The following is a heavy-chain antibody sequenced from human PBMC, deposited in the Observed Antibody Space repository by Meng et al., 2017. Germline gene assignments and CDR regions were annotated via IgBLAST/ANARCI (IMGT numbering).Heavy chain of an antibody. J-gene: IGHJ4*02. Sequence: SETLSLTCTVSGGSISSGGYYWSWIRQHPGKGLEWIGYIYYSGSTYYNPSLKSRVTISVDTSKNQFSLKLSSVTAADTAVYYCASSGITGYSSSWYTPFDYWGQGTLVTVSS. D-gene: IGHD6-13*01. CDR1: GGSISSGGYY. V-gene: IGHV4-30-4*08. CDR3: ASSGITGYSSSWYTPFDY. CDR2: IYYSGST.